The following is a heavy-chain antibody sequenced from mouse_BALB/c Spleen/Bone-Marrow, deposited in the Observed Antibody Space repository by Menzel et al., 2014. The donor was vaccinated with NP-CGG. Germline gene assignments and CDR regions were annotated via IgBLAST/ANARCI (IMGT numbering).Heavy chain of an antibody. V-gene: IGHV1-4*02. CDR3: ARENYYGSSYRFAY. CDR1: GYTFTSYT. J-gene: IGHJ3*01. D-gene: IGHD1-1*01. CDR2: INPSSGYT. Sequence: VQLQQSAAELARPGASVKMSCKASGYTFTSYTMHWVKQRPGQGLEWIGYINPSSGYTGYNQKFKDKTTLTADKSSSTAYMQLSSLTSEDSAVYYCARENYYGSSYRFAYWGQGTLVTVSA.